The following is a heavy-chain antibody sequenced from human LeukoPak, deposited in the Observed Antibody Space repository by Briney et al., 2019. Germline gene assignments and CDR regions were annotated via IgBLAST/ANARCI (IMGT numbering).Heavy chain of an antibody. J-gene: IGHJ4*02. V-gene: IGHV3-30*02. CDR1: GFTFSSYG. Sequence: GGSLRLSCAASGFTFSSYGMHWVRQAPGKGLEWVAFIRYDGSNKYYADSVKGRFTISRDNSKNTLYLQMNSLRAEDTAVYYCARGLYAPTGGDYWGQGTLVTVSS. CDR3: ARGLYAPTGGDY. CDR2: IRYDGSNK. D-gene: IGHD7-27*01.